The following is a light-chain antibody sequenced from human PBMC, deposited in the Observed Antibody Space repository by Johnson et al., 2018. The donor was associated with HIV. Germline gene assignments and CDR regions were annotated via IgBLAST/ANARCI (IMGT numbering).Light chain of an antibody. Sequence: QSVLTQPPSVSAAPGQKVTISCSGSSSNIGNNYVSWYQQLPGTAPKLLIYDNNKRPSGIPDRFSGSKSGTSATLGLTGPPTGDEANYYCGTWDSLIAGKGFWTGTKVSVL. J-gene: IGLJ1*01. CDR1: SSNIGNNY. CDR2: DNN. V-gene: IGLV1-51*01. CDR3: GTWDSLIAGKG.